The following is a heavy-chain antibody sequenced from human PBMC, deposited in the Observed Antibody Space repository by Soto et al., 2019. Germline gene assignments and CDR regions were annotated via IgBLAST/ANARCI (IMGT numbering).Heavy chain of an antibody. J-gene: IGHJ6*02. CDR3: TRAVTWGFDV. CDR1: GFTFSLYS. CDR2: ISRSSTGI. V-gene: IGHV3-48*02. Sequence: EVQLVESGGGLVQPGGSLRLSCAASGFTFSLYSMSWVRQAPGKGLEWVSYISRSSTGIHYADSVKGRFTISRDDATNSMHLQMNSLRDGDTTVYYCTRAVTWGFDVWGQGTTVSISS. D-gene: IGHD7-27*01.